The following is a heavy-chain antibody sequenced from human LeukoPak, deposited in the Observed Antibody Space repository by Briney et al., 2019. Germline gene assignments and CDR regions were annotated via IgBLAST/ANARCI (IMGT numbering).Heavy chain of an antibody. CDR2: IRGKTYRGTT. J-gene: IGHJ4*02. CDR3: AVSWLGGGYFGF. V-gene: IGHV3-49*04. CDR1: GFTFGDYA. D-gene: IGHD3-16*01. Sequence: GGSLRLSCTTSGFTFGDYAMGWVRQAPGKGLEWLGFIRGKTYRGTTEYAASVEGRFTISRDDSRSIAYLQMNSLRTDDTAVYYCAVSWLGGGYFGFWGQGTLVSVSS.